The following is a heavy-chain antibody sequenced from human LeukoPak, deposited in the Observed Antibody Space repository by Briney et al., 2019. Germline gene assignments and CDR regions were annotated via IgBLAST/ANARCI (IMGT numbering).Heavy chain of an antibody. CDR3: ARGGRDSSGFAHYYMDA. D-gene: IGHD3-22*01. Sequence: SETLSLTCSVSSGSISSYYWSWIRQPPGKELEWIGDIYSSGSTHYNPSLESRVTFSEDTSKKQFSLKLRSVTAADTAVYYYARGGRDSSGFAHYYMDAWGKGTTVIVSS. CDR2: IYSSGST. J-gene: IGHJ6*03. V-gene: IGHV4-4*09. CDR1: SGSISSYY.